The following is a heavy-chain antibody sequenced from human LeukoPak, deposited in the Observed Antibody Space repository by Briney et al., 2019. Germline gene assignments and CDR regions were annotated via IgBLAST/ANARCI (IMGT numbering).Heavy chain of an antibody. CDR2: IILIFGTA. D-gene: IGHD5-24*01. V-gene: IGHV1-69*13. Sequence: SVKVSCKASGGTFSSYAISWVRQAPGQGLEWMGGIILIFGTANYAQKFQGRVTITADESTSTAYMELSSLRSEDTAVYYCARGGRDGYNREYYYWGQGTLVTVSS. J-gene: IGHJ4*02. CDR3: ARGGRDGYNREYYY. CDR1: GGTFSSYA.